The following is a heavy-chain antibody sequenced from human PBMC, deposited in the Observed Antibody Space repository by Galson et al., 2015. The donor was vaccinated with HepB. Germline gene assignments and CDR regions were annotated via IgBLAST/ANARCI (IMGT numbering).Heavy chain of an antibody. CDR3: ARDRVRYDYSNYFYYYYGMDV. J-gene: IGHJ6*02. D-gene: IGHD4-11*01. V-gene: IGHV3-53*01. CDR2: IYSGGST. CDR1: GFTVSSNY. Sequence: SLRLSCAASGFTVSSNYMSWVRQAPGKGLEWVSVIYSGGSTYYADSVKGRFTISRDNSKNTLYLQMNSLRAEDTAVYYCARDRVRYDYSNYFYYYYGMDVWGQGTTVTVSS.